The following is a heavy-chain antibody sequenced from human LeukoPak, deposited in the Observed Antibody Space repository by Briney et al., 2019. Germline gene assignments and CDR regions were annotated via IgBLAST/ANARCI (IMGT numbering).Heavy chain of an antibody. Sequence: ASVKVSCKASGYTFTSYGISWVRQAPGQGLEWMGWISAYNGNTNYAQKFQGRVTMTTDTSTSTAYMELRGLRSDDTAVFYCARVILFQDYYDSSGYYYWFDPWGQGTLVTVSS. CDR3: ARVILFQDYYDSSGYYYWFDP. CDR2: ISAYNGNT. V-gene: IGHV1-18*01. J-gene: IGHJ5*02. CDR1: GYTFTSYG. D-gene: IGHD3-22*01.